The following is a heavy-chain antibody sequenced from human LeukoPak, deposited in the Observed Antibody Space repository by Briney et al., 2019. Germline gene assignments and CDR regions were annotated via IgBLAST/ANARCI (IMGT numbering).Heavy chain of an antibody. CDR3: ASEAFCAGGSCYLHRVAS. CDR1: GYTFTAYY. J-gene: IGHJ4*02. CDR2: IDTNSGGT. D-gene: IGHD2-15*01. Sequence: GASVKVSCKASGYTFTAYYMHWVRQAPGQGLEWMGWIDTNSGGTKYAQKFQGRVTITRDTSIGTAYMELSSLISDDTAVYHCASEAFCAGGSCYLHRVASWGPGTLVTVSS. V-gene: IGHV1-2*02.